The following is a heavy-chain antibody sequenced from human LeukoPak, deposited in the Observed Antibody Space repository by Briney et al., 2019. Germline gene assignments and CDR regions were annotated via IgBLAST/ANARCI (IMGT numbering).Heavy chain of an antibody. D-gene: IGHD5-18*01. CDR3: ARDLGGYSYGYDD. Sequence: GGSLRLSCATSGFTFNNYWMSWVRQAPGKGLEWVANIKQDGSEKYYVDSVKGRFTISRDSAKNSLYLQMNSLRAEDTAMYYCARDLGGYSYGYDDWGQGTLVTVSS. CDR2: IKQDGSEK. V-gene: IGHV3-7*03. J-gene: IGHJ4*02. CDR1: GFTFNNYW.